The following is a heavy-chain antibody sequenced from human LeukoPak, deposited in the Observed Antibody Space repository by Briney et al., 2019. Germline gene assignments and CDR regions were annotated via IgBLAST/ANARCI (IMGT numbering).Heavy chain of an antibody. CDR3: ARDKKRIAVAGTGAFDI. CDR1: GYTFTSYG. CDR2: ISAYNGNT. J-gene: IGHJ3*02. V-gene: IGHV1-18*01. Sequence: GASVKVSCKASGYTFTSYGISWVRQAPGQGLEWMGWISAYNGNTNYAQKLQGRVTMTTDTSTSTAYMELRSLRSDDTAVYYCARDKKRIAVAGTGAFDIWGQGTMVTVSS. D-gene: IGHD6-19*01.